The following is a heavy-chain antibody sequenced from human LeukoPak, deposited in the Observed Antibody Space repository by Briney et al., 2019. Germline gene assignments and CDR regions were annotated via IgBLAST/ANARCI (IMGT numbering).Heavy chain of an antibody. CDR2: MNPNSGNT. D-gene: IGHD6-13*01. V-gene: IGHV1-8*01. J-gene: IGHJ4*02. CDR1: GYTFTSYD. CDR3: ARIAAAGNRRLNY. Sequence: RASVKVSRKASGYTFTSYDINWVRQATGQGLEWMGWMNPNSGNTGYAQKFQGRITMTRNTSISTAYMELSSLTSEDTAVYYCARIAAAGNRRLNYWGQGTLVTVSS.